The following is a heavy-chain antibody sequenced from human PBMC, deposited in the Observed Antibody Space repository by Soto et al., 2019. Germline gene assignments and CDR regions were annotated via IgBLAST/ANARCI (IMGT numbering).Heavy chain of an antibody. J-gene: IGHJ6*02. V-gene: IGHV3-23*01. Sequence: EVQLLESGGGLVQPGGSLRLSCAASGFTFSSYAMSWVRQAPGKGLEWVSAISGSGGSTYYADSVKGRFTISRDNSKNTMYLKMNSLRAEDTAVYYCAKDSVDSSSFFYYYYGMDVWGQGTTVTVSS. CDR1: GFTFSSYA. CDR3: AKDSVDSSSFFYYYYGMDV. D-gene: IGHD6-6*01. CDR2: ISGSGGST.